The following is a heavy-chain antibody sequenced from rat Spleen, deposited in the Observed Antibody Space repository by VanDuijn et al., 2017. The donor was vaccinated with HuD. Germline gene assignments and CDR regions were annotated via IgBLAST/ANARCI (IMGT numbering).Heavy chain of an antibody. V-gene: IGHV3-3*01. Sequence: EVQLQESGPGLVKPSQSLSLTCSVTFYSITSSYRWSWVRKFPGNKLEWMGYIDSAGSTNYNPSLKSRISITRDTSKNQFFLQVNSVTTEDTATYYCVRQETSGYSNWFTYWGQGALVTVSS. CDR2: IDSAGST. J-gene: IGHJ3*01. CDR1: FYSITSSYR. CDR3: VRQETSGYSNWFTY. D-gene: IGHD4-3*01.